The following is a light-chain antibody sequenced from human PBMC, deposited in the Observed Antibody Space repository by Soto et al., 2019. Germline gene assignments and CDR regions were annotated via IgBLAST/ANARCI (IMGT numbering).Light chain of an antibody. J-gene: IGKJ5*01. CDR2: KAS. V-gene: IGKV1-5*03. CDR1: QTISSS. CDR3: QQSSSYPIT. Sequence: DIQMTQSPSSLSAPPGDRLPLTCGASQTISSSLAWYQQKPGKAPKLLIYKASTLKSGVPSRFSGSGSGTEFTLTISSPQPDDCAVYYCQQSSSYPITFGQGTRLEIK.